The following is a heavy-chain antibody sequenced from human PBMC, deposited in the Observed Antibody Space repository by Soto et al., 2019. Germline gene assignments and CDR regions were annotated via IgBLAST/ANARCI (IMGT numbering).Heavy chain of an antibody. D-gene: IGHD2-2*01. CDR2: IGSSGSPI. J-gene: IGHJ5*02. CDR1: GFTFSAYY. V-gene: IGHV3-11*01. Sequence: PGGSLRLSCVASGFTFSAYYMTWIRQAPGKGLEWVSYIGSSGSPIYHADSVKGRFTISRGNAKNSLFLQMNSLRAEDTAVYYCARESSSTSANWFDPWGQGTLVTVSS. CDR3: ARESSSTSANWFDP.